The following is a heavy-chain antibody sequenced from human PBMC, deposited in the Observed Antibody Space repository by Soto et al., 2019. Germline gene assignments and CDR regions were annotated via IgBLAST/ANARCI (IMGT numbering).Heavy chain of an antibody. J-gene: IGHJ4*02. CDR2: IYYSGST. V-gene: IGHV4-59*01. D-gene: IGHD1-7*01. CDR3: AIDGVSSTEYTWNYGTYFDY. Sequence: PSETLSLTCTVSGGSISSYYWSWIRQPPGKGLEWIGYIYYSGSTNYNPSLKSRVTISVDSTKQTLYLQMNSLRPDDTAMYYCAIDGVSSTEYTWNYGTYFDYWGQGALVTVSS. CDR1: GGSISSYY.